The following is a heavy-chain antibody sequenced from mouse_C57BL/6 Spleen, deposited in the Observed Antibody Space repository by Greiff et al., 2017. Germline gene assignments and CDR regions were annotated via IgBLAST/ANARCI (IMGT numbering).Heavy chain of an antibody. CDR2: IYPSDSYT. V-gene: IGHV1-50*01. CDR1: GYTFTSYW. CDR3: ARRATVVALYAMDY. J-gene: IGHJ4*01. Sequence: QVQLQQPGAELVKPGASVKLSRKASGYTFTSYWMPWVKQRPGQGLEWIGEIYPSDSYTNYNQKFKGKATITADTSSNTAYLQLSSLTSEDTAVYYCARRATVVALYAMDYWGQGTSVTVST. D-gene: IGHD1-1*01.